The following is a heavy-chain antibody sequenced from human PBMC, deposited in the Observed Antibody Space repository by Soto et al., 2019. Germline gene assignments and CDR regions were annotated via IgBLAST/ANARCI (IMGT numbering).Heavy chain of an antibody. J-gene: IGHJ6*02. Sequence: ASVEVSCKASGSPFFSSGISWVRPPPGQGLEWLGWISANNGNTNYAQTLQCRVTMSTDTSTSTANMEQSSPRADDTAVYDSARDIDDGDHYYNGMDVWRQRTRVTVSS. CDR2: ISANNGNT. CDR1: GSPFFSSG. D-gene: IGHD4-17*01. CDR3: ARDIDDGDHYYNGMDV. V-gene: IGHV1-18*01.